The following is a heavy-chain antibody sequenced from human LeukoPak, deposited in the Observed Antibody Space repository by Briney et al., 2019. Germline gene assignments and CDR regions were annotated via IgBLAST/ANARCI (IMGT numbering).Heavy chain of an antibody. V-gene: IGHV6-1*01. D-gene: IGHD6-19*01. CDR3: GRGGWYVLA. CDR1: GDSVSSNIAA. CDR2: TYFRSKWYS. Sequence: SQTLSLTCAISGDSVSSNIAAWDWIRQSPSRGLEWLGRTYFRSKWYSDYAVSVKSRITINPDTSKNRFSLQLNSVTPEDTAVYYCGRGGWYVLAWGQGTLVTVSS. J-gene: IGHJ4*02.